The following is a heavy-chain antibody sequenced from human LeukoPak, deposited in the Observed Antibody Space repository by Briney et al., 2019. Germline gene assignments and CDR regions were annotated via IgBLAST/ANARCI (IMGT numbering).Heavy chain of an antibody. CDR3: ARDDHNHYRFDY. CDR1: GDSMSSYY. J-gene: IGHJ4*02. CDR2: IYYSGGT. D-gene: IGHD4-11*01. Sequence: SETLSLICTVSGDSMSSYYWSWIRQPPGKGLEWIGYIYYSGGTNYNPSLKSRVTISVDTSKNEFSLRVSSVTAADTAIYYCARDDHNHYRFDYWGQGTLVIVSS. V-gene: IGHV4-59*01.